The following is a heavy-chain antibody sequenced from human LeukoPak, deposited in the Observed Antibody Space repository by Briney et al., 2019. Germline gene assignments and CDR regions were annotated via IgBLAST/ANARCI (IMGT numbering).Heavy chain of an antibody. D-gene: IGHD3-22*01. V-gene: IGHV1-18*01. CDR2: ISPVNGHT. J-gene: IGHJ4*02. CDR1: GYTFANYG. CDR3: ARVGYYDSSGPAKY. Sequence: ASVKVSCKASGYTFANYGISWVRQAPGQGLEWMGWISPVNGHTDYAQKLQGRVTMTTDTSTSTAYMELRSLRSDDTAVYYCARVGYYDSSGPAKYWGQGTLVTVSS.